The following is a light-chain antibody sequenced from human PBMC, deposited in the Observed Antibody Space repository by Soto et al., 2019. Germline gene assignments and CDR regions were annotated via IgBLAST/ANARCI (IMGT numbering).Light chain of an antibody. CDR2: DVS. V-gene: IGLV2-14*01. CDR1: SSDVGGYSY. Sequence: QSALTQPASVSGSPGQSITISCTGTSSDVGGYSYVSWYQHHPGKAPKLMIYDVSNRPSGVSNRFSGSKSGNTASLTISGLQAEDEADYYCSSYTSRSTLVFGGGTQLTVL. J-gene: IGLJ2*01. CDR3: SSYTSRSTLV.